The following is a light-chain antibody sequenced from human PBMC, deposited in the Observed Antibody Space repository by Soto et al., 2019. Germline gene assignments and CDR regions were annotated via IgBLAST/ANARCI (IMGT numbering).Light chain of an antibody. J-gene: IGKJ1*01. CDR3: QQYNDWPSTWT. V-gene: IGKV3-15*01. CDR1: QSVSSN. CDR2: GAS. Sequence: EIVMTQSPATLSVSPGDGATLSCRASQSVSSNLAWYHQKPGQAPRLLIYGASTRPTGILARFSGSGSGTEFTLTISSLQSEDFAVYYWQQYNDWPSTWTFGQGTKVEIK.